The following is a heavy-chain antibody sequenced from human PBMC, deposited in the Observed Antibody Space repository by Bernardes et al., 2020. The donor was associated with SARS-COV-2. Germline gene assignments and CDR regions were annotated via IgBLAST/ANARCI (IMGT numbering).Heavy chain of an antibody. CDR3: ARGLRGSYPWDY. CDR1: GGTFSSYT. D-gene: IGHD1-26*01. Sequence: SVKVSCKASGGTFSSYTISWVRQAPGQGLEWMGRIIPILGIANYAQKFQGRVTITADKSTSTAYMELSSLRSEDTAVYYCARGLRGSYPWDYWGQGTLVTVSS. J-gene: IGHJ4*02. CDR2: IIPILGIA. V-gene: IGHV1-69*02.